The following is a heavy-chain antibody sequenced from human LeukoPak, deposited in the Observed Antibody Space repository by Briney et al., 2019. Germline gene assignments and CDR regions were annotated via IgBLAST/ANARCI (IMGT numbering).Heavy chain of an antibody. CDR1: GFTVSSNY. J-gene: IGHJ4*02. Sequence: PGGSLRLSCAASGFTVSSNYMSWVRQAPGKGLEWVSVIYNSGSTYYADSVKGRFTTSRDNSKNILYLQMNSLRAEDTAVYYCARESYGDYWGQGTLVTVSS. CDR2: IYNSGST. V-gene: IGHV3-53*01. CDR3: ARESYGDY. D-gene: IGHD1-26*01.